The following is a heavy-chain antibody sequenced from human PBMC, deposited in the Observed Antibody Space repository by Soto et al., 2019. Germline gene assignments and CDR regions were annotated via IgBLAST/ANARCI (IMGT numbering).Heavy chain of an antibody. CDR3: ARHMSENYYYYGMDV. J-gene: IGHJ6*02. CDR2: IYYSGST. Sequence: QLQLQESGPGLVKPSETLSLTCTVSGGSISSSSYYWGWIRQPPGKGLEWIGSIYYSGSTYYNPSLKSRVTISVDTSKNQFSLKLSSVTAADTAVYYCARHMSENYYYYGMDVWGQGTTVTVSS. V-gene: IGHV4-39*01. D-gene: IGHD3-10*02. CDR1: GGSISSSSYY.